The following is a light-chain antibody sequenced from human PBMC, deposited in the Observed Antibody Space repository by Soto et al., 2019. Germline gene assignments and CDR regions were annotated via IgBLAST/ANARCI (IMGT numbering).Light chain of an antibody. V-gene: IGKV1-27*01. CDR1: QGISSY. J-gene: IGKJ1*01. CDR2: AAS. CDR3: QKYNSAPPT. Sequence: DFQMTQSPSTLSASVGDRVSITCRASQGISSYLAWYQQKPGKVPRLLIYAASTLQSGVPSRFSGSGSGTDFTLTISSLQPEDVATYYCQKYNSAPPTFGQGTKVEIK.